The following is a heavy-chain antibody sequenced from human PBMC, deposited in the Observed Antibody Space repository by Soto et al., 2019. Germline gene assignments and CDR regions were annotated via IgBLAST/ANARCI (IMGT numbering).Heavy chain of an antibody. CDR3: ASVSYGATTFDY. CDR1: GYTFTSYY. V-gene: IGHV1-46*03. CDR2: INPSGGST. D-gene: IGHD4-17*01. Sequence: ASVKVSCKASGYTFTSYYMHWVRQAPGQGLEWMGIINPSGGSTSYAQKFQGRVTMTRDTSTSTVYMELSSLRSEDTAVYYCASVSYGATTFDYWGPGTLVTVSS. J-gene: IGHJ4*02.